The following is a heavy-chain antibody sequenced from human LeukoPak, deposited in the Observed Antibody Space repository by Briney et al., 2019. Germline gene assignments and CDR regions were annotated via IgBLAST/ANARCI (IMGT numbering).Heavy chain of an antibody. Sequence: SETLSLTCAVYGGSFSGYWSWIRQPPGKGLEWIGYIYYSGSTNYNPSLKSRATMSVDTSKNQFSLKLTSVTAADTAVYYCARDLRDYLYGMDVWGQGTTVNVSS. J-gene: IGHJ6*02. CDR3: ARDLRDYLYGMDV. CDR1: GGSFSGY. V-gene: IGHV4-34*11. CDR2: IYYSGST.